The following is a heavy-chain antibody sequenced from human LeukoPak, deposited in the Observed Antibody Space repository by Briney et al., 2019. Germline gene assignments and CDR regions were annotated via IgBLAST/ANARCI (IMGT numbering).Heavy chain of an antibody. CDR2: INHSGST. J-gene: IGHJ4*02. CDR1: GGSFSGYY. V-gene: IGHV4-34*01. D-gene: IGHD5-18*01. Sequence: APETLSLTCAVYGGSFSGYYWSWIRQPPGKGLEWIGEINHSGSTNYNPSLKSRVTISVDTSKNQFSLKLSSVTAADTAVYYCARVVDTAMGYWGQGTLVTVSS. CDR3: ARVVDTAMGY.